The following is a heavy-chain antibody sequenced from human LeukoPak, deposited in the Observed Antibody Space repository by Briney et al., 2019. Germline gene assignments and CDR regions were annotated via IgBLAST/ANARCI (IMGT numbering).Heavy chain of an antibody. CDR3: AKAMGFGGYSGYDHSLDY. Sequence: GGSLRLSCGASGFTFSDFSMSWIRQAPGKGLEWVAHISSRGSSVYYADSVKARFTISRDNSKNTLYVQMNRLRAEDTAVYYCAKAMGFGGYSGYDHSLDYWGQGTLVTVSS. J-gene: IGHJ4*02. CDR1: GFTFSDFS. D-gene: IGHD5-12*01. CDR2: ISSRGSSV. V-gene: IGHV3-11*01.